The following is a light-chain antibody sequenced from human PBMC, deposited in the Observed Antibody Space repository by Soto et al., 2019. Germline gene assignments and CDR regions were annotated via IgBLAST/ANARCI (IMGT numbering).Light chain of an antibody. CDR2: AAS. CDR1: QSVRRN. CDR3: QQYNSWPPIT. Sequence: EIVMTQSPATLSVSPGESATLSFRASQSVRRNLAWFQHKPGQAPRLLIYAASTRAPGIAARFSGSGSGTEFTLTISSLQSEDVAVYFCQQYNSWPPITFGQGTRLEIK. J-gene: IGKJ5*01. V-gene: IGKV3-15*01.